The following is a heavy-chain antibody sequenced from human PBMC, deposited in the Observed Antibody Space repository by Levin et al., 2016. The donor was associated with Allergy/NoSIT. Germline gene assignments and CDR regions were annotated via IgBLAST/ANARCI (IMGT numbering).Heavy chain of an antibody. V-gene: IGHV1-18*01. D-gene: IGHD6-13*01. CDR3: AREIAGSSSWQTFYYYYGMDV. Sequence: WVRQAPGQGLEWMGWISAYNGNTNYAQKFQGRVTITADKSTSTAYMELSSLRSEDTAVYYCAREIAGSSSWQTFYYYYGMDVWGQGTTVTVSS. J-gene: IGHJ6*02. CDR2: ISAYNGNT.